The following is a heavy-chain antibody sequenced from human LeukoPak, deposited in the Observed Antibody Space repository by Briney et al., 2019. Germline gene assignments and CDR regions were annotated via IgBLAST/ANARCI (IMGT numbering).Heavy chain of an antibody. CDR1: GFTFSSSW. J-gene: IGHJ4*02. V-gene: IGHV3-7*01. CDR3: ARGPTNGQAFDY. CDR2: IREDGSQK. Sequence: GGSLRLSCVASGFTFSSSWMTWVRQAPGKGLEWVASIREDGSQKAAVDSVRGRFTISRDNAKNSVYLQMDSLRAEDTAVYYCARGPTNGQAFDYWGQGTLVSVSS. D-gene: IGHD2-8*01.